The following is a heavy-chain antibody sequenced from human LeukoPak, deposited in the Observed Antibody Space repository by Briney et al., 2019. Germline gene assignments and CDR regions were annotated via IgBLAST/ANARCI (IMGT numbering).Heavy chain of an antibody. CDR3: ARAPSYYYDSSGYFDY. CDR2: IIPIFGTA. D-gene: IGHD3-22*01. V-gene: IGHV1-69*13. J-gene: IGHJ4*02. Sequence: SVKVSCTASGGTFSSYAISWVRQAPGQGLEWMGGIIPIFGTANYAQKFQGRVTITADESTSTAYMELSSLRSEDTAVYYCARAPSYYYDSSGYFDYWGQGTLVTVSS. CDR1: GGTFSSYA.